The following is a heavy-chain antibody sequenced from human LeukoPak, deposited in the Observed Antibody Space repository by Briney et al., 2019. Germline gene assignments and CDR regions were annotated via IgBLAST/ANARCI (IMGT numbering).Heavy chain of an antibody. Sequence: ASVKVSCKASGYTFTGYYMHWVRQAPGQGLEWMGWINPNSGGTNYAQKFQGRVTMTRDTSISTAYMELSRLRSDDTAVYYCARGAGPDGGSFDIWGQGTMVTVSS. CDR1: GYTFTGYY. J-gene: IGHJ3*02. CDR2: INPNSGGT. D-gene: IGHD2-15*01. CDR3: ARGAGPDGGSFDI. V-gene: IGHV1-2*02.